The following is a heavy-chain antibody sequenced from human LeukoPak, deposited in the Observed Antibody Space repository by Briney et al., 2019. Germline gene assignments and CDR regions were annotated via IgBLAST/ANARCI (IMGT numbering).Heavy chain of an antibody. V-gene: IGHV3-48*01. CDR1: GFTFSSYS. D-gene: IGHD4-23*01. CDR3: ARDHDYGGNSAPGY. Sequence: GGSLRLSCAASGFTFSSYSMNWVRQAPGKGLEWVSYISSSSSSTIYYADSVKGRFTISRDNAENSLYLQMNSLRAEDTAVYYCARDHDYGGNSAPGYWGQGTLVTVSS. J-gene: IGHJ4*02. CDR2: ISSSSSSTI.